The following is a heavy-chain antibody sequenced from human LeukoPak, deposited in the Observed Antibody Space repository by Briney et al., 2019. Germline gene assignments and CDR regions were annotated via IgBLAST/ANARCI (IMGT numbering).Heavy chain of an antibody. V-gene: IGHV1-2*02. CDR3: AISNYYDSSGYYSPRFYYFDY. J-gene: IGHJ4*02. CDR1: GYTFTGYY. D-gene: IGHD3-22*01. Sequence: ASVKVSCKASGYTFTGYYMHWVRQAPGQGLEWMGWINPNSGGTNYAQKFQGGVTMTRDTSISTAYMELSRLRSDDTAVYYCAISNYYDSSGYYSPRFYYFDYWGQGTLVTVSS. CDR2: INPNSGGT.